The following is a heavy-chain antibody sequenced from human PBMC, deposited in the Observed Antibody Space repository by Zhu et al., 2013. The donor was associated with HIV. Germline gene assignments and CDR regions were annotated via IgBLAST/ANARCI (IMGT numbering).Heavy chain of an antibody. CDR1: GYTFTSYA. D-gene: IGHD4-4*01. CDR3: ARAMATGPATGHSNYVASDY. CDR2: SSLLFGTA. J-gene: IGHJ4*02. V-gene: IGHV1-69*06. Sequence: QVQLVQSGAEVKKPGASVKVSCKASGYTFTSYAISWVRQAPWTRALSGWEGSSLLFGTANYAQKFQGRVTITADKSTSTAYMELSSLRSEDTAVYYCARAMATGPATGHSNYVASDYWGQGTLGDRLL.